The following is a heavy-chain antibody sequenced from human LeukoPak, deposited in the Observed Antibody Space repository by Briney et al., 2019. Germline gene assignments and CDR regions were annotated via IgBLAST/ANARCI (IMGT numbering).Heavy chain of an antibody. V-gene: IGHV4-34*01. J-gene: IGHJ3*02. CDR1: GGSFSGYD. Sequence: SETLSLTCAVYGGSFSGYDWSWIRQPPGKGLEWIGEINHSGSTNYNPSLKSRVTISVDTSKNQFSLKLSPVTAADTAVYYCAREFRGYCSSTSCSDAFDIWGQGTMVTVSS. CDR2: INHSGST. CDR3: AREFRGYCSSTSCSDAFDI. D-gene: IGHD2-2*01.